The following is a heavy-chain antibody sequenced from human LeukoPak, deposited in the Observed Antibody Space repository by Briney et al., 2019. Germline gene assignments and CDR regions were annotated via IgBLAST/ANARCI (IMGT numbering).Heavy chain of an antibody. CDR3: ARMFNSSPFYDSSGYYFLDY. Sequence: PGGSLRLSCAASGFTVSSNYMSWVRQAPGKGLEWVSVIYSGGSTYYADSVKGRFTVSRDNSKNTLYLQMNSLRAEDTAVYYCARMFNSSPFYDSSGYYFLDYWGQGTLVTVSS. CDR1: GFTVSSNY. J-gene: IGHJ4*02. CDR2: IYSGGST. V-gene: IGHV3-53*01. D-gene: IGHD3-22*01.